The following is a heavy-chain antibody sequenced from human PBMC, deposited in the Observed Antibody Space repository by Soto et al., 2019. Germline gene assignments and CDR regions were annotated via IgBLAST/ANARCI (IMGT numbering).Heavy chain of an antibody. D-gene: IGHD4-4*01. CDR1: GFAVSSYA. J-gene: IGHJ5*02. V-gene: IGHV3-23*01. Sequence: HGGSLRMSCADSGFAVSSYAMSWVRKAPGKGLEWVSAISGSGGSTYYADSVKGRFTISRDNSKNTLYLQMNSLRAEDTAVYYCANLNRLQGPIDPWGQGTLVTVSS. CDR3: ANLNRLQGPIDP. CDR2: ISGSGGST.